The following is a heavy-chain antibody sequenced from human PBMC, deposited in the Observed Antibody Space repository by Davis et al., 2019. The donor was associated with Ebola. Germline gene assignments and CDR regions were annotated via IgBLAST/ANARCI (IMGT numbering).Heavy chain of an antibody. CDR3: ARGSRLLLRRGYYYYGMDV. Sequence: MPSETLSLTCTVSGGSISSSSYYWGWIRQPPGKGLEWIGEINHSGSTNYNPSLKSRVTISVDTSKNQFSLKLSSVTAADTAVYYCARGSRLLLRRGYYYYGMDVWGQGTTVTVSS. CDR1: GGSISSSSYY. V-gene: IGHV4-39*07. CDR2: INHSGST. D-gene: IGHD3-22*01. J-gene: IGHJ6*02.